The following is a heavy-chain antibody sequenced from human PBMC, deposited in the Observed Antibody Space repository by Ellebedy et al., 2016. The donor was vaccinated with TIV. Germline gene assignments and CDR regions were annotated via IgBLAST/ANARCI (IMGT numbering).Heavy chain of an antibody. CDR1: GFTFSTYW. Sequence: GESLKISXAASGFTFSTYWMHWVRQPPGKGLEWVANIKQDGSVKYYVDSVKGRFTISRDNAKNTLYLQMNSLRAEDTAVYYCARDPGELLPGLADYWGQGTLVTVSS. CDR2: IKQDGSVK. D-gene: IGHD1-26*01. V-gene: IGHV3-7*01. CDR3: ARDPGELLPGLADY. J-gene: IGHJ4*02.